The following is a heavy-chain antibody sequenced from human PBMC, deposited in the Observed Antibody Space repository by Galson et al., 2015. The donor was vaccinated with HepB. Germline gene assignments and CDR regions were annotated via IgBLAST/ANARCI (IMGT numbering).Heavy chain of an antibody. D-gene: IGHD3-10*01. J-gene: IGHJ5*02. CDR2: IKQDGSEK. Sequence: SLRLSCAASGFTFSSYWMSWVRQAPGKGLEWVANIKQDGSEKYYVDSVKGRFTISRDNAKNSLYLQMNSLRAEDTAVYYCARQITEGFRELPEGWFDPWGQGTLVTVSS. CDR3: ARQITEGFRELPEGWFDP. V-gene: IGHV3-7*03. CDR1: GFTFSSYW.